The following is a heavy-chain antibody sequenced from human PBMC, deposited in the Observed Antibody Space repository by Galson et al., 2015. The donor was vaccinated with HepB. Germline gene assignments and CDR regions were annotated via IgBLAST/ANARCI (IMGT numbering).Heavy chain of an antibody. J-gene: IGHJ4*02. D-gene: IGHD6-19*01. Sequence: SLRLSCAASGLTFRCYGIHLVRQAAGKRLEWVAFIRYAGSNTYYADSVKGRFTSSSHNSQNTLYLQLNSLRAEETSVYYCATGIAVAGTNWGTKDYCDYWFQVTLFTVSS. V-gene: IGHV3-30*02. CDR3: ATGIAVAGTNWGTKDYCDY. CDR1: GLTFRCYG. CDR2: IRYAGSNT.